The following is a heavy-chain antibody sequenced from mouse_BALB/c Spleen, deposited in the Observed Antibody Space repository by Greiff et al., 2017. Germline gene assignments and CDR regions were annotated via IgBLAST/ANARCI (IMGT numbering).Heavy chain of an antibody. J-gene: IGHJ2*01. CDR3: ARGVYGSSYDY. CDR2: IDPFNGGT. Sequence: EVQLQQSGPELMKPGASVKISCKASGYSFTSYYMHWVKQSHGKSLEWIGYIDPFNGGTSYNQKFKGKATLTVDKSSSTAYMHLSSLTSEDSAVYYCARGVYGSSYDYWGQGTTLTVSS. D-gene: IGHD1-1*01. CDR1: GYSFTSYY. V-gene: IGHV1-28*01.